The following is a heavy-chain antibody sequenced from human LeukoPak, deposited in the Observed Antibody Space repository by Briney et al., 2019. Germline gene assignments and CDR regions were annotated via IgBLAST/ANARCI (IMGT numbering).Heavy chain of an antibody. Sequence: GRSLRLSCAASGFTFRSYGMHWVRQGPGKGLEWLAIISYDGDYKNYADSVKGRFTISRDNSENTLHLQMNSLRPEDTAVYYCAKGHDYGGNSVDYWGQGTLVTVSS. J-gene: IGHJ4*02. CDR1: GFTFRSYG. D-gene: IGHD4-23*01. CDR2: ISYDGDYK. V-gene: IGHV3-30*18. CDR3: AKGHDYGGNSVDY.